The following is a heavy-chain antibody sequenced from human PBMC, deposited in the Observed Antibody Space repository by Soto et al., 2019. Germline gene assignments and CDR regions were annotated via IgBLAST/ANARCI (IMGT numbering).Heavy chain of an antibody. CDR1: GFTFRSYW. D-gene: IGHD6-13*01. CDR3: TREVATVPDY. V-gene: IGHV3-74*03. CDR2: ISPDGSIA. Sequence: EVQLVESGGGLVQPGGSLRLSCAASGFTFRSYWMHWVRQASGKGLVWVSRISPDGSIATYADSVKGRFTISRDNAKNTLFLQMNSLRAEDTAVYYCTREVATVPDYWGQGTVVTVSS. J-gene: IGHJ4*02.